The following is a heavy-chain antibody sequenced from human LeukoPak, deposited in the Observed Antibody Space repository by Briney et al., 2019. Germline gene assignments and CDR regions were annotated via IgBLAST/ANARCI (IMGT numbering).Heavy chain of an antibody. CDR1: GGSFSGYY. J-gene: IGHJ4*02. V-gene: IGHV4-34*01. CDR2: INHRGST. D-gene: IGHD3-10*01. Sequence: KPSETLSLTCAVYGGSFSGYYWSWIRQPPGKGLELIGEINHRGSTNYNPSLKSRVTISVDTSKNQFSLKLSSVTAADTAVYYCARATGXXLSLWGQGXXVTXSS. CDR3: ARATGXXLSL.